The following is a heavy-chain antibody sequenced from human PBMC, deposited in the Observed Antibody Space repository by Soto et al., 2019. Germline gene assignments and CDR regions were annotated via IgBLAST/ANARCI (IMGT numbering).Heavy chain of an antibody. V-gene: IGHV4-39*01. CDR3: ALSRGVITTFGS. D-gene: IGHD3-10*01. Sequence: QLQLQESGPGLVKPSETLSLTCTVSGGSIKSSSYYWAWIRQPPGKGLEWIGSIYYTGNTYYNPSLERRVTISVDTSKNQFSLKLNSVTAADTAVYYCALSRGVITTFGSWGQGTLVTVSS. CDR1: GGSIKSSSYY. CDR2: IYYTGNT. J-gene: IGHJ4*02.